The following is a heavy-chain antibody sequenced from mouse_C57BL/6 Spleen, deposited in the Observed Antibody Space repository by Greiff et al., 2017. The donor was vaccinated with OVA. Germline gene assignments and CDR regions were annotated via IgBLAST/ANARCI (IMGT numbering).Heavy chain of an antibody. V-gene: IGHV1-4*01. CDR1: GYTFTSYT. Sequence: QVQLKESGAELARPGASVKMSCKASGYTFTSYTMHWVKQRPGQGLEWIGYINPSSGYTKYNQKFKDKATLTADKSSSTAYMQLSSLTSEDSAVYYCARTVVATDFDYWGQGTTLTVSS. CDR3: ARTVVATDFDY. D-gene: IGHD1-1*01. CDR2: INPSSGYT. J-gene: IGHJ2*01.